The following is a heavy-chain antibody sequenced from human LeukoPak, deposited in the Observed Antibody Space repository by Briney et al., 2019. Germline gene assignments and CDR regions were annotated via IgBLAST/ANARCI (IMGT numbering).Heavy chain of an antibody. Sequence: SETLSLTCAVYGGSFSGYYWSWIRQPPGKGLEWIGEINHSGSTNYNPSLKSRVTISVDTSKNQFSLKLSSVTAADTAVYYCASDRSGLSFCFWGQGTLVTVSS. CDR1: GGSFSGYY. CDR2: INHSGST. V-gene: IGHV4-34*01. D-gene: IGHD3-22*01. J-gene: IGHJ4*02. CDR3: ASDRSGLSFCF.